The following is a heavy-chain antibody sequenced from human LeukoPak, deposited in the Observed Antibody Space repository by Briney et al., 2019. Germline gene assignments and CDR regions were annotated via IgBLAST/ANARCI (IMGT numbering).Heavy chain of an antibody. J-gene: IGHJ4*02. Sequence: GGTLRLSCAASGFTFSSYGMSWVRQAPGKGLQWVSVIIGSGSSTYYADSVKGRFTISRDNSKNAVYLQMNSLRAEDTAVYYCARDNYDSSGPYYFDYWGQGTLVTVSS. CDR1: GFTFSSYG. CDR3: ARDNYDSSGPYYFDY. V-gene: IGHV3-23*01. D-gene: IGHD3-22*01. CDR2: IIGSGSST.